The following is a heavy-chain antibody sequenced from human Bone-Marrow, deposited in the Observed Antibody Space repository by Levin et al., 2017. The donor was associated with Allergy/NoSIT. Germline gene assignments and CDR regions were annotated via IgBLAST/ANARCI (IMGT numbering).Heavy chain of an antibody. V-gene: IGHV4-34*01. Sequence: SQTLSLTCAVYGGSFSGYYWSWIRQPPGKGLEWIGEINHSGSTNYNPSLKSRVAISVDTSKNQFSLKVKSVTAADTAVYYCARGHVGSYSFYYYYGMDVWGQGTTVTVSS. D-gene: IGHD1-26*01. CDR2: INHSGST. J-gene: IGHJ6*02. CDR3: ARGHVGSYSFYYYYGMDV. CDR1: GGSFSGYY.